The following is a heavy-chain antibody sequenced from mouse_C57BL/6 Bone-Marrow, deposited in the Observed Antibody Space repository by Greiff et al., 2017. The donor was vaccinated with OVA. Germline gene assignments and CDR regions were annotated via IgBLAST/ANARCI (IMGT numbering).Heavy chain of an antibody. CDR3: TTTMVTTYYFDY. V-gene: IGHV14-4*01. D-gene: IGHD2-1*01. CDR1: GFNIKDDY. Sequence: VQLKESGAELVRPGASVKLSCTASGFNIKDDYMHWVKQRPEQGLEWIGWIDPENGDTEYASKFQGKATIPADTSSNTAYLQLSSLTSEDTAVYYCTTTMVTTYYFDYWGQGTTLTVSS. J-gene: IGHJ2*01. CDR2: IDPENGDT.